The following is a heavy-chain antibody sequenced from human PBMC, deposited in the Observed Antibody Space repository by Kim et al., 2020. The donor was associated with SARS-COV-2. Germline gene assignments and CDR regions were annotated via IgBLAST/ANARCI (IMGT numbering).Heavy chain of an antibody. CDR2: ISSSSSYI. Sequence: GGSLRLSCAASGFTFSSYSMNWVRQAPGKGLEWVSSISSSSSYIYYADSVKGRFTISRDNAKNSLYLQMNSLRAEDTAVYYCARDLQQWLVQEYYFDYWGQGTLVTVSS. CDR3: ARDLQQWLVQEYYFDY. CDR1: GFTFSSYS. V-gene: IGHV3-21*01. J-gene: IGHJ4*02. D-gene: IGHD6-19*01.